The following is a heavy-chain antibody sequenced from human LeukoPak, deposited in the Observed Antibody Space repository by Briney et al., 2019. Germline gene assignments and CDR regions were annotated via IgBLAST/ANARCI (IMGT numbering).Heavy chain of an antibody. Sequence: GESLKISCQGSGSSFTNYWIGWVRQLPGKGLEWMGIIYPRDSDTRYSPSFQGQVTISADKSISTAYLQWSSLKASDTAMYYCARHHDSGYDYWGQGTLVTVSS. CDR3: ARHHDSGYDY. CDR2: IYPRDSDT. CDR1: GSSFTNYW. D-gene: IGHD3-10*01. V-gene: IGHV5-51*01. J-gene: IGHJ4*02.